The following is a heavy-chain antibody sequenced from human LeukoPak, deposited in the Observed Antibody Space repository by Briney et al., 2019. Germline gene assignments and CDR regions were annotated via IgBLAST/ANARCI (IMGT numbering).Heavy chain of an antibody. Sequence: PSETLSLTCTVSGGSISSSSYYWGWIRQPPGKGLEWIGSIYYSGSTYYNPSLKSRVTISVDTSMNQFSLKLSSVTAADTAVYYCARDQGGYHDLRGWFDPWGQGTLVTVSS. CDR1: GGSISSSSYY. CDR3: ARDQGGYHDLRGWFDP. CDR2: IYYSGST. D-gene: IGHD3-22*01. J-gene: IGHJ5*02. V-gene: IGHV4-39*07.